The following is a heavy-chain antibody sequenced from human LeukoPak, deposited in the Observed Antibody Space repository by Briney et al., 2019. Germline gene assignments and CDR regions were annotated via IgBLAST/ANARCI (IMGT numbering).Heavy chain of an antibody. CDR3: ATDLDYYFDY. J-gene: IGHJ4*02. CDR2: IIPIFGTA. Sequence: SVKVSCKASGYTFTGYYMHWVRQAPGQGLEWMGGIIPIFGTANYAQKFQGRVTITTDESTSTAYMELSSLRSEDTAVYYCATDLDYYFDYWGQGTLVTASS. D-gene: IGHD3-9*01. V-gene: IGHV1-69*05. CDR1: GYTFTGYY.